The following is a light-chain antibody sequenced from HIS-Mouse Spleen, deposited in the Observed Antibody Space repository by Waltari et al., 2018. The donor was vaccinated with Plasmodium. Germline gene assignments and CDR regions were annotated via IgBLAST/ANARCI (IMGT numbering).Light chain of an antibody. V-gene: IGLV2-14*01. CDR1: SSDVGGYDS. Sequence: QSALTPPASVSGSPGQSISISCPGTSSDVGGYDSVPWYQQHPGNSPKLMINGVSNRPSGVSNRFSGSKSGNTASLTISGLQAEDEADYYCSSYTSSSTVVFGGGTKLTVL. J-gene: IGLJ2*01. CDR3: SSYTSSSTVV. CDR2: GVS.